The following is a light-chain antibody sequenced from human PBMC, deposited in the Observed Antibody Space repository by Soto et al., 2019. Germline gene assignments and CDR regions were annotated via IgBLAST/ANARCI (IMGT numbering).Light chain of an antibody. CDR3: QQRGNWPPTWK. V-gene: IGKV3-11*01. Sequence: EIVFSQSPATLSLSPGEIATLSCRARQIISYYLAWYQEKPGQAPRLLIYDASIRATGIPARFSGSGSGTDFILTISSLEPEDSAVYYCQQRGNWPPTWKFGQGTKVDIK. CDR2: DAS. CDR1: QIISYY. J-gene: IGKJ1*01.